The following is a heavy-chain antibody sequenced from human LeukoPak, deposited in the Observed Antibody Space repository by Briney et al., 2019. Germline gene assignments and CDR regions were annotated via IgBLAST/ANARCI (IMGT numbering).Heavy chain of an antibody. CDR1: GGSISSNY. J-gene: IGHJ4*02. Sequence: SETLSLTCNVSGGSISSNYWSWIRQPARKGPERIGRFSTSGSTNYNPSLKSRVTMSLDTSKNHFSLNVTSVSAADTALYYCAREYTSSSRALDNWGQGILVTVSS. CDR2: FSTSGST. V-gene: IGHV4-4*07. D-gene: IGHD6-6*01. CDR3: AREYTSSSRALDN.